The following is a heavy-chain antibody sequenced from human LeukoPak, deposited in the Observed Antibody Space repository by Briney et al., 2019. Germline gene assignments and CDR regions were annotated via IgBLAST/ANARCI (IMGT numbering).Heavy chain of an antibody. CDR1: GFTFSTYW. CDR3: ASKGGFDD. Sequence: GGSLRLSCAASGFTFSTYWMSWVRQAPGKGLEWVANIKEDGSEKYYGDSVKGRFTISRDDAKNSLFLQMNSLRAEDTAFYYCASKGGFDDWGQGTLVTVSS. V-gene: IGHV3-7*01. D-gene: IGHD2-15*01. CDR2: IKEDGSEK. J-gene: IGHJ4*02.